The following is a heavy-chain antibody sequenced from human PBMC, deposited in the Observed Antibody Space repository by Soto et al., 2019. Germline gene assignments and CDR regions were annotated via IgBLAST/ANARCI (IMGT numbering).Heavy chain of an antibody. D-gene: IGHD6-13*01. CDR3: ARXREGSSWYHDAFDI. Sequence: GESLKISCKGSGYSFTSYWIGWVRQMPGKGLEWMGIIYPGDSDTRYSPSFQGQVTISADKSISTAYLQWSSLKASDTAMYYCARXREGSSWYHDAFDIWGQGTMVTVSS. CDR2: IYPGDSDT. V-gene: IGHV5-51*01. J-gene: IGHJ3*02. CDR1: GYSFTSYW.